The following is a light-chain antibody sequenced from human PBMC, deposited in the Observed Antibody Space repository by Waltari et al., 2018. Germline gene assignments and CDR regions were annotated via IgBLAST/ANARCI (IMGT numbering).Light chain of an antibody. CDR3: SSFTTSSTVV. CDR1: SSDVGGYNY. CDR2: DVR. V-gene: IGLV2-14*03. Sequence: QSALTQPASVSGSPGQSITISCTGTSSDVGGYNYVSWYQHHPGEVPKLIIFDVRKRPSGVSNRFPGSKSGNTASLTVSGLQTEDEADYYCSSFTTSSTVVFGGGTKLTVL. J-gene: IGLJ2*01.